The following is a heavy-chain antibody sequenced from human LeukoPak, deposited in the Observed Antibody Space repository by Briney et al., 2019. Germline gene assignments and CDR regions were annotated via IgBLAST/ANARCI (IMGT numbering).Heavy chain of an antibody. CDR1: GGSISSYY. CDR3: ARGRVINFDY. J-gene: IGHJ4*02. D-gene: IGHD3-9*01. CDR2: IYYSGST. Sequence: SETLSLTCTVSGGSISSYYWSWIRQPPGKGLEWIGNIYYSGSTNYNPSLKSRVTISVDTSKNQFSLKLSSVTAADTAVYYCARGRVINFDYWGQGTLVTVSS. V-gene: IGHV4-59*01.